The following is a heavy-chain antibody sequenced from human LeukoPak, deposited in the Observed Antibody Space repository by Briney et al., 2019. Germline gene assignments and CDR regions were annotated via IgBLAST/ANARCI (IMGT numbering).Heavy chain of an antibody. CDR1: GFPVSSNF. D-gene: IGHD4-17*01. J-gene: IGHJ4*02. V-gene: IGHV3-66*02. Sequence: GGSLRLSCAASGFPVSSNFMSWVRQAPGKGLEWVSILYSDGTIYYADSVKGRFSISRDNSKNTLYLQMNNLRTEDTAIYYCARGLNTVTQIMTYWGQGTLVTVSS. CDR2: LYSDGTI. CDR3: ARGLNTVTQIMTY.